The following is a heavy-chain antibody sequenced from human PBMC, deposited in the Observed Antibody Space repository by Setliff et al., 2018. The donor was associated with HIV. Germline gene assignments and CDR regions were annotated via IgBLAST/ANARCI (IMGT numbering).Heavy chain of an antibody. J-gene: IGHJ6*03. V-gene: IGHV4-39*01. CDR2: IYYSGST. CDR1: GGSISSSSYY. CDR3: ARHRFAVEMATITVDYYYYYMDV. D-gene: IGHD5-12*01. Sequence: KSSETLSLTCTVSGGSISSSSYYWGWIRQPPGKGLEWIGSIYYSGSTYYNPSLKSRVTISVDTSKNQFSLKLSSVTAADTAVYYCARHRFAVEMATITVDYYYYYMDVWGKGTTVTSP.